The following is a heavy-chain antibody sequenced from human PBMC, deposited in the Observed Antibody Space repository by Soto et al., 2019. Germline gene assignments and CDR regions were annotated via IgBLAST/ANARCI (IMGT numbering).Heavy chain of an antibody. CDR3: AREGDYYGSGSLSWFDP. V-gene: IGHV3-7*03. D-gene: IGHD3-10*01. CDR2: IKQDGSEK. CDR1: GFTFSNYW. J-gene: IGHJ5*02. Sequence: GGSLRLSCAASGFTFSNYWMSWVRQAPGKGLEWVANIKQDGSEKYYVDSVKGRFTISRDNAKNSLYLQMNSLRAEDTAVYYCAREGDYYGSGSLSWFDPWGQGTLVTAPQ.